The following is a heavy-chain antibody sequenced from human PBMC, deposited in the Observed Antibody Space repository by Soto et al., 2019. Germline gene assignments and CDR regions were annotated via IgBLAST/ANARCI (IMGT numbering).Heavy chain of an antibody. Sequence: PGGSLRLSCAASGFTFSDYYMSWIRQAPGKGLEWVSYISSSGSTIYYADSMKGRFTISRDNAKNSLYLQMNSLRAEDTAVCYCVNPRVDYYYDMDVWGHGTTVTV. J-gene: IGHJ6*02. CDR1: GFTFSDYY. V-gene: IGHV3-11*01. CDR2: ISSSGSTI. CDR3: VNPRVDYYYDMDV.